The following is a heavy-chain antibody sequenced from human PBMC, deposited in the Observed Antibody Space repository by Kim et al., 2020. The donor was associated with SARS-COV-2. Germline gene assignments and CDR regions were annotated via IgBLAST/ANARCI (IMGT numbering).Heavy chain of an antibody. CDR2: ISSSSSYI. Sequence: GGSLRLSCAASGFTFSSYSMNWVRQAPGKGLEWVSSISSSSSYIYYADSVKGRFTISRDNAKNSLYLQMNSLKAEDTAVYCCARVWAHYYGMDVWGQGTTVTVSS. CDR3: ARVWAHYYGMDV. CDR1: GFTFSSYS. V-gene: IGHV3-21*01. D-gene: IGHD3-10*01. J-gene: IGHJ6*02.